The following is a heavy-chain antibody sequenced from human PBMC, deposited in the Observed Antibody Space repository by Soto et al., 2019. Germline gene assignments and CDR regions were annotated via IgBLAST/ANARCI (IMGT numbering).Heavy chain of an antibody. J-gene: IGHJ4*02. V-gene: IGHV4-59*01. D-gene: IGHD5-18*01. CDR3: ARDSSVDTAMNYDY. CDR1: GGSISSYY. CDR2: IYYSGST. Sequence: SETLSLTCTVSGGSISSYYWSWIRQPPGKGLEWIGYIYYSGSTNYNPSLKSRVTISVDTSKNQFSLKLSSVTAADTAVYYCARDSSVDTAMNYDYWGQGTLVTVSS.